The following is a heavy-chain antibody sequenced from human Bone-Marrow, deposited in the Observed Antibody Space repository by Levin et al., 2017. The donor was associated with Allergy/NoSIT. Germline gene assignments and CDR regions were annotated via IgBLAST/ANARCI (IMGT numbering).Heavy chain of an antibody. D-gene: IGHD4-17*01. CDR3: ARLNGDNRHFDS. Sequence: GGSLRLSCVVSGFSVTSNYMTWVRQPPGKGLQWVSVIYSGGSTSYAASVKGRFTISRDISTNTVFLQMNSLSPEDTAVYFCARLNGDNRHFDSWGPGTLVFGSS. CDR1: GFSVTSNY. CDR2: IYSGGST. V-gene: IGHV3-66*04. J-gene: IGHJ4*02.